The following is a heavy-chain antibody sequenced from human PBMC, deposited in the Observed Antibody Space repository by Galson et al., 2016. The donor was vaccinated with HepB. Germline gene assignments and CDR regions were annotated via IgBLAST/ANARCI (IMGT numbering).Heavy chain of an antibody. CDR1: GFTFRDYG. D-gene: IGHD3-10*01. V-gene: IGHV3-30*18. CDR2: VSYDGSHE. J-gene: IGHJ4*02. CDR3: AKVTGLRGSYTPLDN. Sequence: SLRLSCAASGFTFRDYGMHWVRQVPGKGLEWVAVVSYDGSHEYYADSVKGQFTISRDNSKNTFFLQMNSLRVEDTAMYYCAKVTGLRGSYTPLDNWGQGTLVTVSS.